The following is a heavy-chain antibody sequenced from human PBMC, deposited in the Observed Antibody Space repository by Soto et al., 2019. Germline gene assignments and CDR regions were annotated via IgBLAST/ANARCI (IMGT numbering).Heavy chain of an antibody. J-gene: IGHJ4*02. Sequence: QVQLVQSGAEVKKPGASVKVTCKASGGTFSHDTINWVRQAPGQGLEWMGRIIPFHGVTNYAQKFQARVTITADKSTSTAYMELRGLRFEDTAMYYCTRDWEITVSTWSFGGFWGRGTLVTVSS. CDR2: IIPFHGVT. V-gene: IGHV1-69*08. CDR3: TRDWEITVSTWSFGGF. D-gene: IGHD3-10*01. CDR1: GGTFSHDT.